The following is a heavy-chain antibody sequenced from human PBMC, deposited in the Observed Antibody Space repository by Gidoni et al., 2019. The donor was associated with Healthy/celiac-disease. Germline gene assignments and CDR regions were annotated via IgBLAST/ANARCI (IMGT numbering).Heavy chain of an antibody. CDR2: IKSKTDGGTT. CDR1: GFTFSNSW. CDR3: TTQIYYDSSGYYLGDY. V-gene: IGHV3-15*01. Sequence: EVQLVASGGGLVTPGGSLRLSCAASGFTFSNSWMSWVRQAPGKGLEWVGRIKSKTDGGTTDYAAPVKGRFTISRDDSKNTLYLQMNSLKTEDTAVYYCTTQIYYDSSGYYLGDYWGQGTLVTVSS. D-gene: IGHD3-22*01. J-gene: IGHJ4*02.